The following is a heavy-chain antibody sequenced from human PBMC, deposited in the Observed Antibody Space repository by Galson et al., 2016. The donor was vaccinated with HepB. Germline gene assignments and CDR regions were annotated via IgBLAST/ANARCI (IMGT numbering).Heavy chain of an antibody. J-gene: IGHJ4*02. CDR1: GGSITTSSYY. D-gene: IGHD5-24*01. Sequence: ETLSLTCTVSGGSITTSSYYWGWIRQPPGKGLEWIGTTYYTGTTYFNPSLQSRVTISVDTSKNQFSLQLTSVTAADTAVYYCVRRDGYNGGKDFWGQGILVTVSS. V-gene: IGHV4-39*01. CDR3: VRRDGYNGGKDF. CDR2: TYYTGTT.